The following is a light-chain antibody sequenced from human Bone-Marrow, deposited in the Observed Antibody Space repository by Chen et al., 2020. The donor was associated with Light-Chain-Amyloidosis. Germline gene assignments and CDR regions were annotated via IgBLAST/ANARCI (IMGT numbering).Light chain of an antibody. CDR3: QSYQGSSQGV. CDR2: EDD. V-gene: IGLV6-57*01. CDR1: SGSIATNY. Sequence: NFMLTQPHSVSASPGKKVIIACTRSSGSIATNYVQWYQQRPGRSPTTVIYEDDQSPSGVPDRFSGSIDRSSNSASLTISGLKTEDEADYYCQSYQGSSQGVFGGGTKLTVL. J-gene: IGLJ3*02.